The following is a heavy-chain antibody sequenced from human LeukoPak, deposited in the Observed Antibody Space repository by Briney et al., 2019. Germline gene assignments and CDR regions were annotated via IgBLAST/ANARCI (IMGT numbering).Heavy chain of an antibody. V-gene: IGHV3-23*01. CDR2: INGSGGNT. CDR3: AKDPFGGGCHRCWFDP. CDR1: GFTFSSYA. Sequence: GGSLRLSCAASGFTFSSYAMPWVRQAPGKGLEWVSAINGSGGNTYYADSVKGRFTISRDNSKSTLYMQMNSLRAEDTAVYYCAKDPFGGGCHRCWFDPWGQGTLVTVSS. D-gene: IGHD6-19*01. J-gene: IGHJ5*02.